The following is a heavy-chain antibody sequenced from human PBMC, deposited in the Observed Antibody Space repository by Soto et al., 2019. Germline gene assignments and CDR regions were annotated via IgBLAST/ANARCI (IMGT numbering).Heavy chain of an antibody. CDR1: GFTFSDHY. D-gene: IGHD3-3*01. CDR3: AREMYYDFWSGLGYYGMDV. CDR2: TRNKANSYTT. Sequence: PGGSLRLSCAASGFTFSDHYMDWVRQAPGKGLEWVGRTRNKANSYTTEYAASVKGRFTISRDDSKNSLYLQMNSLKTEDTAVYYCAREMYYDFWSGLGYYGMDVWGQGTTVTVSS. V-gene: IGHV3-72*01. J-gene: IGHJ6*02.